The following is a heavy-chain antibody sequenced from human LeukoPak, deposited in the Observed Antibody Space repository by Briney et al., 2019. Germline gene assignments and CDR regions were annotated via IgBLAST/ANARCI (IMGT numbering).Heavy chain of an antibody. V-gene: IGHV3-23*01. Sequence: GGSLRLSCAVSGITLSNYGMSWVRQAPGKGLDWVAGISDSGGSTTYADSVKGRFTISRDNPKNTLFLQMNSLRVEDTAVYFCAKRGVVIRVILVGFHKQAYYFDSWGQGALVTVSS. CDR2: ISDSGGST. D-gene: IGHD3-22*01. CDR1: GITLSNYG. J-gene: IGHJ4*02. CDR3: AKRGVVIRVILVGFHKQAYYFDS.